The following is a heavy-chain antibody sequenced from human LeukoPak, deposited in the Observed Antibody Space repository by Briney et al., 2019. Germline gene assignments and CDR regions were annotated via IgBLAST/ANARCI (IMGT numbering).Heavy chain of an antibody. CDR3: ARARTYYYDSSGYYLDY. J-gene: IGHJ4*02. V-gene: IGHV4-59*08. CDR2: IYSSGST. D-gene: IGHD3-22*01. Sequence: SETLSLTCTVSGGSISSYYWSWIRQPPGKGLEWIGNIYSSGSTNYSPSLKSRVIISVDTSKSQFSLKLSSVTAADTAVYYCARARTYYYDSSGYYLDYWGQGTLVTVSS. CDR1: GGSISSYY.